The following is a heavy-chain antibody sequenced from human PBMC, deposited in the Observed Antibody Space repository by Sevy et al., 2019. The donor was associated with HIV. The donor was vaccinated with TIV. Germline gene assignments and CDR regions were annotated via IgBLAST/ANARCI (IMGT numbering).Heavy chain of an antibody. Sequence: ASVKVSCKASGGTFSSYAISWVRQAPGQGLEWMGGIIPIFGTANYAQKFQGRVTLTADESTSTAYMELSSLRSEDTAVYYCAREPLAVAGGYYAFDIWGQGTMVTVSS. J-gene: IGHJ3*02. CDR3: AREPLAVAGGYYAFDI. D-gene: IGHD6-19*01. CDR2: IIPIFGTA. CDR1: GGTFSSYA. V-gene: IGHV1-69*13.